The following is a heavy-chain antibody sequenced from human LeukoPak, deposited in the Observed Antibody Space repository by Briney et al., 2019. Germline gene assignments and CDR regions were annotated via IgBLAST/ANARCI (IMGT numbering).Heavy chain of an antibody. J-gene: IGHJ6*02. CDR1: GYTSSSYG. V-gene: IGHV1-2*06. D-gene: IGHD6-13*01. Sequence: GASVKVSCKSSGYTSSSYGISWIRQAPGQGLEWMGRINPNSGGTNYAQKFQGRVTMTRDTSISTAYMELSRLRSDDTAVYYCARDGLGIAAFYGMDVWGQGTTVTVSS. CDR3: ARDGLGIAAFYGMDV. CDR2: INPNSGGT.